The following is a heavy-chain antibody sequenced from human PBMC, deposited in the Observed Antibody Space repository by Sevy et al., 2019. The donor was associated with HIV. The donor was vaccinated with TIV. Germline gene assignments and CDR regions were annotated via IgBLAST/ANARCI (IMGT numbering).Heavy chain of an antibody. CDR3: ARDQWLDPYYYYYGMDV. CDR2: ISSSSSTI. Sequence: GGSPRLSCAASGFTFSSYSMNWVRQAPGKGLEWVSYISSSSSTIYYADSVKGRFTISRDNAKNSLYLQMNSLRDEDTAVYYCARDQWLDPYYYYYGMDVWGQGTTVTVSS. J-gene: IGHJ6*02. D-gene: IGHD6-19*01. V-gene: IGHV3-48*02. CDR1: GFTFSSYS.